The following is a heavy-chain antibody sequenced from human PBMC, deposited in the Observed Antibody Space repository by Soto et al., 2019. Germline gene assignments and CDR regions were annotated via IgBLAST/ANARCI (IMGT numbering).Heavy chain of an antibody. J-gene: IGHJ4*02. Sequence: SLRLSCAASGFTFSNAWMSWVRQAPGKGLEWVGRIKSKTDGGTTDYAAPVKGRFTISRDDSKNTLYLQMNSLKTEDTAVYYCTTANGLRFLEWFHDYFDYWGQGTLVTVSS. CDR2: IKSKTDGGTT. CDR3: TTANGLRFLEWFHDYFDY. D-gene: IGHD3-3*01. V-gene: IGHV3-15*01. CDR1: GFTFSNAW.